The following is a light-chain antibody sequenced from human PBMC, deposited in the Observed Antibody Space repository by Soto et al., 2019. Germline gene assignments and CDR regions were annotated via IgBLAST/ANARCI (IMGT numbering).Light chain of an antibody. CDR1: QSVSSN. CDR2: GAS. J-gene: IGKJ1*01. Sequence: EIVMTQSPATLSVSPGERATLSCRASQSVSSNLAWYQQKPGQAPRLLIYGASTRATGIPARFSGSGSGTEFTLTISSLQSEDFAVYCYQQYNSWPRTFGQGTKVDI. V-gene: IGKV3-15*01. CDR3: QQYNSWPRT.